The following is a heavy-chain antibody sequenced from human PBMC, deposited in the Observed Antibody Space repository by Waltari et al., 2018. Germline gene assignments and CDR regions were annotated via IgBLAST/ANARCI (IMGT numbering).Heavy chain of an antibody. CDR3: ARDIGTYSFAN. CDR2: INGANGYT. J-gene: IGHJ4*02. D-gene: IGHD1-1*01. Sequence: QVQLVQSGAEVKKPGASVKVSCKASGYTFPSYAVHWLRQAPGQGPEWMGWINGANGYTKYSQRFQGRVTFTRDTSATTAYMELSSLRSEDTAVYYCARDIGTYSFANWGQGTLVTVSS. V-gene: IGHV1-3*01. CDR1: GYTFPSYA.